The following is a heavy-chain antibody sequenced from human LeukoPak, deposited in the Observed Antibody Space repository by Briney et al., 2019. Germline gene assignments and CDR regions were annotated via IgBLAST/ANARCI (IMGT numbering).Heavy chain of an antibody. V-gene: IGHV4-39*01. CDR3: ARHSKEDIVVVATFD. D-gene: IGHD2-15*01. CDR1: GGSFSGYY. CDR2: IYYSGST. Sequence: SETLPLTCAVYGGSFSGYYWGWIRQPPGKGLEWIGSIYYSGSTYYNPSLKSRVTISVDTSKNQFSLKLSSVTAADTAVYYCARHSKEDIVVVATFDWGQGTLVTVSS. J-gene: IGHJ4*02.